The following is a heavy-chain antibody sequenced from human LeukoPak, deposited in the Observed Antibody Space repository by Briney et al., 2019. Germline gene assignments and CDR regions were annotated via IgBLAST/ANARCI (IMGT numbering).Heavy chain of an antibody. D-gene: IGHD3-3*01. CDR2: INPNSGGT. J-gene: IGHJ4*02. CDR1: GYTFSGFY. CDR3: ARFPAGGVVIRKYYFDY. Sequence: AASVKVSCKASGYTFSGFYIHWVRQAPGQGLEWMGWINPNSGGTNYAQKFQGRVTMTRDTSISTAYMELSRLRYDDTAVFYCARFPAGGVVIRKYYFDYWGQGTLVTVSS. V-gene: IGHV1-2*02.